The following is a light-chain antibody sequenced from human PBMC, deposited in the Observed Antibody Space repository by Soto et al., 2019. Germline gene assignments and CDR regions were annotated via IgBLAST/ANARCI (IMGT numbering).Light chain of an antibody. Sequence: DIQMTQSPSTLSAHVGDRVTITCRASQSITNWVAWYQQKPGKAPKLLIYDASNLESGFPSRFSGGGSGTDFTLTVSSLQPDDFATYYCQQYNNYSPTFGQGTK. CDR2: DAS. V-gene: IGKV1-5*01. CDR3: QQYNNYSPT. J-gene: IGKJ1*01. CDR1: QSITNW.